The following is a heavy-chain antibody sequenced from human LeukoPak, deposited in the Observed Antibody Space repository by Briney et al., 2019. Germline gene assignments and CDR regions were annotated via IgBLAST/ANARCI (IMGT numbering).Heavy chain of an antibody. J-gene: IGHJ6*03. Sequence: AASVKVSCKASGGTFRNYTINWVRQATGQGLEWMGWMNPNSGNTGYAQKFQGRVTITRNTSISTAYMELSSLRSEDTAVYYCARGRGSSGSYYYYYMDVWGKGTTVTVSS. CDR3: ARGRGSSGSYYYYYMDV. V-gene: IGHV1-8*03. CDR2: MNPNSGNT. CDR1: GGTFRNYT. D-gene: IGHD6-6*01.